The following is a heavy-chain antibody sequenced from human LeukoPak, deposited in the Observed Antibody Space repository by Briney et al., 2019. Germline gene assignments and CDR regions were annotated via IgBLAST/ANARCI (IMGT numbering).Heavy chain of an antibody. CDR1: GGSISSGGYS. CDR3: ALSSGYYYYFDY. J-gene: IGHJ4*02. CDR2: IYHSGST. Sequence: SETLSLTCAVSGGSISSGGYSWSWIRQPPGKGLEWIGYIYHSGSTSYNPSLKSRVTTSVDKSKNHFSLKLSSVTAADTAVYYCALSSGYYYYFDYWGQGTLVTVSS. V-gene: IGHV4-30-2*01. D-gene: IGHD3-22*01.